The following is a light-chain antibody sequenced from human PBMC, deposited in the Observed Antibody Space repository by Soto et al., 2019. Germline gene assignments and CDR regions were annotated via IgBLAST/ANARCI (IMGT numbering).Light chain of an antibody. V-gene: IGKV1-39*01. Sequence: DIQITQSPSSLSASVGDRVTITCRASQSISSYLNWYQQKPGKAXNLLIYAASSLQSGVPSRFSGSGSGTEFTLTISTLQREDFATYYCQQSYSTPLTFGGGTKVDIK. J-gene: IGKJ4*01. CDR1: QSISSY. CDR3: QQSYSTPLT. CDR2: AAS.